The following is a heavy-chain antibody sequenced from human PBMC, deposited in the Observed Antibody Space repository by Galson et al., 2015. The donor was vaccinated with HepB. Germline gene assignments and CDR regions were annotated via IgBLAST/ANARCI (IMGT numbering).Heavy chain of an antibody. CDR2: ISSSSSYI. Sequence: SLRLSCAASGFTFSSYSMNWVRQAPGKGLEWVSSISSSSSYIYYADSVKGRFTISRDNAKNSLYLQMNSLRAEDTAVYYCARFEVRQLFWFDPWGQGTLVTVSS. CDR1: GFTFSSYS. J-gene: IGHJ5*02. CDR3: ARFEVRQLFWFDP. D-gene: IGHD6-13*01. V-gene: IGHV3-21*01.